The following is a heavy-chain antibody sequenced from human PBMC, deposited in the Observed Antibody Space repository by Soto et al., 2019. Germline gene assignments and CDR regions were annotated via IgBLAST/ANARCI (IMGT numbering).Heavy chain of an antibody. J-gene: IGHJ5*01. D-gene: IGHD6-13*01. CDR1: RFTFSDFA. V-gene: IGHV3-23*01. CDR2: IGGGGSDT. CDR3: AKDAVPYSGKGEWFDS. Sequence: DVQLLESGGGLVQPGGSLTLSFAASRFTFSDFAMSWVRQAPGKGLEWVSSIGGGGSDTYYADSVKGRFTISRDKTKNQLYMKLDIQSDVDTAVYYWAKDAVPYSGKGEWFDSWCQGTLVIVS.